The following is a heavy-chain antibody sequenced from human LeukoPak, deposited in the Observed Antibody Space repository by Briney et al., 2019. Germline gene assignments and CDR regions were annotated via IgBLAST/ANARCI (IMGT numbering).Heavy chain of an antibody. CDR3: ARAPITSPFYFDY. D-gene: IGHD2-2*01. CDR2: INWSGGST. V-gene: IGHV3-20*04. Sequence: GGSLRLSCTASGFAFDEHGKSWVRQVPGKGLEWVSGINWSGGSTGYADPLRGRFTISRDNAKNSLYLQMDSLRAEDTALYYCARAPITSPFYFDYWGQGTLVTVSS. J-gene: IGHJ4*02. CDR1: GFAFDEHG.